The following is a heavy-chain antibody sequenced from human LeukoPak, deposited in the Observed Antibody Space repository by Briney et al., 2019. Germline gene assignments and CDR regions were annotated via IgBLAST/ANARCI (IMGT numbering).Heavy chain of an antibody. J-gene: IGHJ4*02. D-gene: IGHD3-22*01. V-gene: IGHV3-7*01. CDR3: ARDNTYYYDSKPRV. Sequence: GGSLRLSCAASGFTFSSYWMSWVRQAPGKGLEWVANIKQDGSEKYYVDSVKGRFTISRDNAKNSLYLQMNSLRAEDTAVYYCARDNTYYYDSKPRVWGQGTLVTVSS. CDR1: GFTFSSYW. CDR2: IKQDGSEK.